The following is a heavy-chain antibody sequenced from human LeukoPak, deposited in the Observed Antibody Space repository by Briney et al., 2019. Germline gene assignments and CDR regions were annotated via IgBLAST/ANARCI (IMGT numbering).Heavy chain of an antibody. Sequence: GRSLRLSCAASGFTFSSYGMHWVRQAPGKGLEWVAVIWYDGSNKYYADSVKGRFTISRDNSKNTLYLQMKSLRAEDTAVYYCARDLWFGESYYYYYGMDVWGKGTTVTVSS. J-gene: IGHJ6*04. D-gene: IGHD3-10*01. CDR2: IWYDGSNK. CDR1: GFTFSSYG. CDR3: ARDLWFGESYYYYYGMDV. V-gene: IGHV3-33*01.